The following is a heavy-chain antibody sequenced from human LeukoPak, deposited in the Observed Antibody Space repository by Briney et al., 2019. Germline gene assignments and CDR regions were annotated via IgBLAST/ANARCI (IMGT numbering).Heavy chain of an antibody. CDR1: GFTFSSYA. D-gene: IGHD1-26*01. J-gene: IGHJ4*02. CDR2: IWYDGSNK. Sequence: GGSLRLSCAASGFTFSSYAMHWVRQAPGKGLEWVAVIWYDGSNKYYADSVKGRFTISRDNSKNTLYLQMNSLRAEDTAVYYCAKDLGGSYYYFDYWGQGTLVTVSS. V-gene: IGHV3-33*06. CDR3: AKDLGGSYYYFDY.